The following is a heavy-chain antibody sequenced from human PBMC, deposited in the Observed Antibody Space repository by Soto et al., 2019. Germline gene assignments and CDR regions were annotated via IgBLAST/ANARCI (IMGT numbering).Heavy chain of an antibody. CDR1: GFTVSSNY. CDR2: IYSGGST. Sequence: EVQLVESGGGLVQPGGSLRLSCAASGFTVSSNYMSWVRQAPGKGLEWVSVIYSGGSTYYADSVKGRFTISRHNSKNTLYLQMNSLRAEDTAVYYCARGWGIAAADAFDIWGQGTMVTVSS. V-gene: IGHV3-53*04. D-gene: IGHD6-13*01. CDR3: ARGWGIAAADAFDI. J-gene: IGHJ3*02.